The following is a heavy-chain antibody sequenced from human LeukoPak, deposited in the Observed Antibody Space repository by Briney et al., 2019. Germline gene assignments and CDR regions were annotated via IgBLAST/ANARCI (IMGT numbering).Heavy chain of an antibody. Sequence: ASVKVSCKTSGYTFTSYGISWVRQAPGQGLEWMGWISAYNGNTRSAQKLQGRVTMTTDTSTSTAYMELRSLRSDDTAVYYCARGFPPRRQYDSSGYYSYYFDYWGQGTLVTVSS. CDR3: ARGFPPRRQYDSSGYYSYYFDY. CDR1: GYTFTSYG. J-gene: IGHJ4*02. D-gene: IGHD3-22*01. CDR2: ISAYNGNT. V-gene: IGHV1-18*01.